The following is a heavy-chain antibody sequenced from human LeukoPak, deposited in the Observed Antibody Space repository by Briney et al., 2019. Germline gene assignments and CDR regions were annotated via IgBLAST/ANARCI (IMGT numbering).Heavy chain of an antibody. Sequence: GGSLRLSCAASGFTFSSYAMSWVRQAPGKGLEWVSAISGSGGSTYYAYPVKGRFTISRDNSKNTLYLQMNSLRAEDTAVYYCAKDWGTAMVTHDFDYWGQGTLVTVSS. V-gene: IGHV3-23*01. CDR3: AKDWGTAMVTHDFDY. J-gene: IGHJ4*02. D-gene: IGHD5-18*01. CDR1: GFTFSSYA. CDR2: ISGSGGST.